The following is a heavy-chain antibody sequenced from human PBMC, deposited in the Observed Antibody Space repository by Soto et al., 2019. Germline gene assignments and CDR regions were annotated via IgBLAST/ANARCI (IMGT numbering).Heavy chain of an antibody. Sequence: LRLSCAASGFTFSSYAMSWVRQAPGKGLEWVSAISGSGGSTYYADSVKGRFTISRDNSKNTLYLQMNSLRAEDTAVYYCAKGYCSSTSCYLGLYYYYMDVWGKGTTVTVSS. CDR2: ISGSGGST. J-gene: IGHJ6*03. CDR3: AKGYCSSTSCYLGLYYYYMDV. V-gene: IGHV3-23*01. D-gene: IGHD2-2*01. CDR1: GFTFSSYA.